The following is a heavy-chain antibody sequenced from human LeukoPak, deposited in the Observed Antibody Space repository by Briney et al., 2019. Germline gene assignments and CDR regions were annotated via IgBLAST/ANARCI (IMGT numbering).Heavy chain of an antibody. Sequence: SETLSLTCAVYGGSFSGYYWSWIRQPPGKGLEWIGEINHSGSTNYNPSLKSRVTISVDTYKNQFSLKLSSVTAADTAVYYCARGGVTIRRFDPWGQGTLVTVSS. D-gene: IGHD3-3*01. CDR2: INHSGST. CDR1: GGSFSGYY. CDR3: ARGGVTIRRFDP. J-gene: IGHJ5*02. V-gene: IGHV4-34*01.